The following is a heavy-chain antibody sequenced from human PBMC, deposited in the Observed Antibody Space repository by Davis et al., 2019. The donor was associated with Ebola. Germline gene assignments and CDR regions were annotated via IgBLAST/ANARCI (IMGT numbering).Heavy chain of an antibody. CDR2: ISGSGGTT. Sequence: GESLKISCAASGFTFSNYAMNWVRQAPGKGLEWVSGISGSGGTTYYADSVKGRFTISRDNHKNTVYLQMNSLRAEDTAVYYCAKDLLWWSASDVWGQGTTVTVSS. J-gene: IGHJ6*02. V-gene: IGHV3-23*01. CDR3: AKDLLWWSASDV. D-gene: IGHD2-21*01. CDR1: GFTFSNYA.